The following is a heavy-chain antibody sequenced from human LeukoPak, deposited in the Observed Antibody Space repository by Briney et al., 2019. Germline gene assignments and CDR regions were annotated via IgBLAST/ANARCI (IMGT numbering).Heavy chain of an antibody. V-gene: IGHV3-21*01. Sequence: GGSLRLSCAASGFTFSSYSMNWVRQAPGKGLEWVLSISSSSSYKYYADSVKGRFTISRDNAKNSLYLQMNSLRAEDTAVYYCARVYYDSSALGYFDYWGQGTLVTVSS. J-gene: IGHJ4*02. D-gene: IGHD3-22*01. CDR1: GFTFSSYS. CDR2: ISSSSSYK. CDR3: ARVYYDSSALGYFDY.